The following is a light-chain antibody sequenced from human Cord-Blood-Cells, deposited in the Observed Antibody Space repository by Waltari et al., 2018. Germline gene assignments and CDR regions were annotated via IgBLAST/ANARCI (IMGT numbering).Light chain of an antibody. J-gene: IGKJ1*01. CDR3: QQRSNWPPA. CDR1: KSVSSY. CDR2: DAS. Sequence: EIVLTQSPATLSLSPGESTTLSCRASKSVSSYLAWYQQKPGQAPRLLIYDASNRATGIPARFSGSGSGTDFTLTISSLEPEDFAVYYCQQRSNWPPAFGQGTKVEIK. V-gene: IGKV3-11*01.